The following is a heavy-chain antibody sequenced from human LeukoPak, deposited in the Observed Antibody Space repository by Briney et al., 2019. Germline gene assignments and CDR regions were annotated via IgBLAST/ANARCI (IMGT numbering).Heavy chain of an antibody. CDR1: GYTFTSYG. D-gene: IGHD6-6*01. CDR2: ISAYNGNT. V-gene: IGHV1-18*01. J-gene: IGHJ3*02. Sequence: ASVKVSCKASGYTFTSYGISWVRQAPGQGLEWMGWISAYNGNTNYAQKLQGRVTMTTDTSTSTAYMELRSLRSDDTAVYHCARPRRYSSSTDEAFDIWGQGTMVTVSS. CDR3: ARPRRYSSSTDEAFDI.